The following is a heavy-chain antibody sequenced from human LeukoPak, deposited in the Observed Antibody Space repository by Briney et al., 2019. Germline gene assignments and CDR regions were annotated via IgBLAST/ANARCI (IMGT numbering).Heavy chain of an antibody. CDR3: AKEETYNAFDI. Sequence: GGSLRLSCAASGFTFSSYGMHWVRQAPGKGLEWVAVTSYDGSDKYYADSVKGRFTISRDNSKNTLYLQMSSLRAEDTAVYYCAKEETYNAFDIWGQGTMVTVSS. J-gene: IGHJ3*02. D-gene: IGHD2-2*02. CDR2: TSYDGSDK. V-gene: IGHV3-30*18. CDR1: GFTFSSYG.